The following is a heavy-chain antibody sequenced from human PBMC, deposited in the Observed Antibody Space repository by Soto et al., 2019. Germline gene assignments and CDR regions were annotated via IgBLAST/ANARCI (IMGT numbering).Heavy chain of an antibody. CDR2: IAPHRDGT. J-gene: IGHJ3*02. D-gene: IGHD4-17*01. CDR3: ARGPYGDNAFDI. CDR1: GYTFTDYY. V-gene: IGHV1-2*02. Sequence: QVQVVQSGAEVKKPGASVKVSCKASGYTFTDYYKHWIRQAPGQGLEWMGWIAPHRDGTEFAQKFQGRITLTGDTSTSTAYMELKGLTSADTAVYFCARGPYGDNAFDIWGQGTMVTVSS.